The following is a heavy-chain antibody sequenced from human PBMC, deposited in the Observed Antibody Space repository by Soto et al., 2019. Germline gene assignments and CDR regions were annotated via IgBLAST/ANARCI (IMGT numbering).Heavy chain of an antibody. CDR2: ISWNSGSI. J-gene: IGHJ6*02. Sequence: GGSLRLSCAASGFTFDDYAMHWVRQAPGKGLEWVSGISWNSGSIGYADSVKGRFTISRDNAKNSLYLQMNSLRAEDTALYYCAKDSNYYYGMDVWGQGTTVTVSS. CDR1: GFTFDDYA. V-gene: IGHV3-9*01. CDR3: AKDSNYYYGMDV.